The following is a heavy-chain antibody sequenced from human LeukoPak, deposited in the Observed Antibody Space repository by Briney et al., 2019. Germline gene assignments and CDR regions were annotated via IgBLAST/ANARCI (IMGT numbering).Heavy chain of an antibody. V-gene: IGHV3-74*01. D-gene: IGHD3-10*01. CDR2: INSDGSST. J-gene: IGHJ5*02. CDR3: ARGGYYGSGNDFRFDP. Sequence: GGSLRLSCAASGFTFSSYWMHWVRQAPGKGLVWVSRINSDGSSTNYADSVKGRFTISRDNAKNTLYLQMNSLRAEDTAVYYCARGGYYGSGNDFRFDPWGQGTLVTVSS. CDR1: GFTFSSYW.